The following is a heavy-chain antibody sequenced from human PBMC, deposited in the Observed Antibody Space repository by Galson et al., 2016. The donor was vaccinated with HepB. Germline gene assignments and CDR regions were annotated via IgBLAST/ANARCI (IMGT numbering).Heavy chain of an antibody. V-gene: IGHV1-3*01. CDR1: GYTFTSYR. CDR2: INVGNGIT. J-gene: IGHJ4*02. Sequence: SVKVSCKASGYTFTSYRILWVRQAPGQSLEWMGWINVGNGITKYSEKVQGRVTITSDTSASTVHMELNSLRAEDTAVYYCARVRCISPTCHDFDCWGQGTLVTVSS. CDR3: ARVRCISPTCHDFDC. D-gene: IGHD2-2*01.